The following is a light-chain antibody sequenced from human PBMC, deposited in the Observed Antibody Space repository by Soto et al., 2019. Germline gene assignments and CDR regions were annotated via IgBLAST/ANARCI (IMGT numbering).Light chain of an antibody. V-gene: IGLV2-14*01. CDR1: SSDVGGYDF. Sequence: STLAQPAYVSGSPGQSITISFTGASSDVGGYDFVSWYQHHPGTPPKLIIYEVTHRPSGVSHRFSGSKSASTASLTISGLQVEDDADYFCGSYSSTTTREVVGTGTEVTGL. CDR2: EVT. J-gene: IGLJ1*01. CDR3: GSYSSTTTREV.